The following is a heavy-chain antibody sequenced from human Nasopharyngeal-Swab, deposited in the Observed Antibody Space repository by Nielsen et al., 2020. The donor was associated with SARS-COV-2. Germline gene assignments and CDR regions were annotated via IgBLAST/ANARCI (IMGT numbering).Heavy chain of an antibody. CDR1: GFPFNTYS. CDR2: ICGSGSYV. D-gene: IGHD1-26*01. Sequence: GGSLRLSCAGSGFPFNTYSMIWVRQVPGEGLEWVSSICGSGSYVYYADSVKGRFTISKDSAKNSLYLQMNSLRADDTAVYFCARIAGRGSIYYYYMDVWGTGTTVTVSS. CDR3: ARIAGRGSIYYYYMDV. J-gene: IGHJ6*03. V-gene: IGHV3-21*01.